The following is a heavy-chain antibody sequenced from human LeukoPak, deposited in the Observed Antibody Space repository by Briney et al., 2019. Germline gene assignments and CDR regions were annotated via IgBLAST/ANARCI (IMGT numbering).Heavy chain of an antibody. CDR2: TQYDGSNK. V-gene: IGHV3-30*02. CDR3: AKDQGWLYYFDY. CDR1: GFTFSTYG. D-gene: IGHD5-12*01. Sequence: GGSLRLSCAASGFTFSTYGMHWVRQAPGKGLEWVAFTQYDGSNKYYADSVKGRFTISRDNSKNTLYLQINSLRTEDTAVHYCAKDQGWLYYFDYWGQGTLVTVSS. J-gene: IGHJ4*02.